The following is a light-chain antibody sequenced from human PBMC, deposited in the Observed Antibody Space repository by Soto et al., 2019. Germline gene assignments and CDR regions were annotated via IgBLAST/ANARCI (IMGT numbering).Light chain of an antibody. CDR1: SSDVGDYNY. V-gene: IGLV2-11*01. CDR3: CSYAGSYTWV. J-gene: IGLJ3*02. CDR2: AVN. Sequence: QSALTQPRSVSGSPGQSVTISCTGTSSDVGDYNYVSWYQQHPGTAPKLLIYAVNMRPSGVPDRFSGSKSGNTASLTISGLQAEYEADYSCCSYAGSYTWVFGGGTKLTVL.